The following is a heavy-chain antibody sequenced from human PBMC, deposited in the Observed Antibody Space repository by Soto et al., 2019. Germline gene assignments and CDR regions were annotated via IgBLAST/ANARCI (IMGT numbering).Heavy chain of an antibody. CDR3: ARVLVDTAMGAHAYYYYGMDV. J-gene: IGHJ6*02. D-gene: IGHD5-18*01. Sequence: QVQLVESGGGVVQPGRSLRLSCAASGFTFSSYAMHWVRQAPGKGLEWVAVISYDGSNKYYADSVKGRFTISRDNSKNTLDLQMNSLRAEDTGVYYCARVLVDTAMGAHAYYYYGMDVWGQGTTVTVSS. CDR1: GFTFSSYA. CDR2: ISYDGSNK. V-gene: IGHV3-30-3*01.